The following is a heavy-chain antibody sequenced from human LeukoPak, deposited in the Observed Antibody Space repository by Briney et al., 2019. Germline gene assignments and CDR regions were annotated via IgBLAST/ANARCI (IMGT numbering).Heavy chain of an antibody. V-gene: IGHV3-30*02. J-gene: IGHJ5*02. CDR1: GFTFSGYG. CDR2: IRYDGSNK. D-gene: IGHD3-22*01. Sequence: PGGSLRLSCAASGFTFSGYGMHWVRQAPGKGLEWVAFIRYDGSNKYYADSVKGRFTISRDNSKNTLYLQMNSLRAEDTAVYYCAKDTYITYYYDSSGYYSYNWFDPWGQGTLVTVSS. CDR3: AKDTYITYYYDSSGYYSYNWFDP.